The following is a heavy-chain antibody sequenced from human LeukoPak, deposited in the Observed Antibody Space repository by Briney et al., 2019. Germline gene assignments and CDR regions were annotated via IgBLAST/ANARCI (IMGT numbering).Heavy chain of an antibody. J-gene: IGHJ4*02. CDR1: GYTFTGYY. CDR3: ARGGDLWFGELLLSIIDY. Sequence: ASVTVSCKASGYTFTGYYMHWVRQAPGQGLEWMGWINPNSGGTNYAQKFQGRVTMTRDTSISTAYMELSRLRSDDTAVYYCARGGDLWFGELLLSIIDYWGQGTLVTVSS. D-gene: IGHD3-10*01. CDR2: INPNSGGT. V-gene: IGHV1-2*02.